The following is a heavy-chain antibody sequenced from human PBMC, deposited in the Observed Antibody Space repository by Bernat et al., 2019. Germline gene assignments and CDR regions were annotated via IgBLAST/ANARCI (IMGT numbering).Heavy chain of an antibody. Sequence: QVQLQESGPGLVKPSQTLSLTCTVSGGSISSGDYYWSWIRQPPGKGLEWIGYIYYSGSTYYNPSLKSRVTISVDTSKNQFSLKLSSVTAADTAVYYCARDNPDGDHRSPIYWYFDLWGRGTLVTVSS. CDR2: IYYSGST. CDR3: ARDNPDGDHRSPIYWYFDL. D-gene: IGHD4-17*01. J-gene: IGHJ2*01. V-gene: IGHV4-30-4*01. CDR1: GGSISSGDYY.